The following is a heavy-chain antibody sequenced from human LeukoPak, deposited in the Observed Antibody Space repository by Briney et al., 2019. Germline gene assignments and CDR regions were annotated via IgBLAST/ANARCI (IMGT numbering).Heavy chain of an antibody. CDR1: GGTFSTYA. Sequence: ASVKVSCKASGGTFSTYAITWVRQAPGQGLEWMERILPIFDMANYAQKFQGRVTITADKSTRTAYMELSSLRSDDTAVYYCARDGGWLQTQNHYYYHGMDVWGQGTTVTVFS. J-gene: IGHJ6*02. CDR2: ILPIFDMA. V-gene: IGHV1-69*04. CDR3: ARDGGWLQTQNHYYYHGMDV. D-gene: IGHD5-24*01.